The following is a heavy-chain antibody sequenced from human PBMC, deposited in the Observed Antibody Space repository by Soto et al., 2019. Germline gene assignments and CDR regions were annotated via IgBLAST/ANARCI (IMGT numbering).Heavy chain of an antibody. Sequence: SETLSLTCAVYGGSFSGYYWSWIRQPPGKGLEWIGEINHSGSTNYNPSLKSRVTISVGTSKNQFSLKLSSVTAADTAVYYCARGGDRGSSSSYYYYGMDVWGQGTTVTVSS. CDR2: INHSGST. V-gene: IGHV4-34*01. J-gene: IGHJ6*02. D-gene: IGHD6-6*01. CDR1: GGSFSGYY. CDR3: ARGGDRGSSSSYYYYGMDV.